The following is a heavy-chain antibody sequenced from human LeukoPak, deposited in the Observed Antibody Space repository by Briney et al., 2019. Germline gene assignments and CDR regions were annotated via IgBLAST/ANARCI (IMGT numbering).Heavy chain of an antibody. CDR3: ARELELDY. J-gene: IGHJ4*02. CDR1: GFTFSSFE. CDR2: ISSSGSVI. D-gene: IGHD1-1*01. Sequence: GGSLRLSCAASGFTFSSFEMNWVRQAPGKGLEWVPYISSSGSVIKYADSVKGRFTISRDNTKNSLYLQMDSLRGEDTAVYYCARELELDYWGQGTLVTVSS. V-gene: IGHV3-48*03.